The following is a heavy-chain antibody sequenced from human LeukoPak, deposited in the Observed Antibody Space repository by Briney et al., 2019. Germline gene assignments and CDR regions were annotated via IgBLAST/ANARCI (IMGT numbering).Heavy chain of an antibody. CDR1: GGSISSSGYY. J-gene: IGHJ6*02. D-gene: IGHD4-11*01. CDR2: IYYTGST. CDR3: VRHWPSDYRVNDMDV. Sequence: SETLSLTCNVSGGSISSSGYYWGWIRQPPGKGPEWIGNIYYTGSTYYNPSLKSRVTMSLDMSKNQFSLNLSSVTVADTAVYYCVRHWPSDYRVNDMDVWGQGTTVIVSS. V-gene: IGHV4-39*01.